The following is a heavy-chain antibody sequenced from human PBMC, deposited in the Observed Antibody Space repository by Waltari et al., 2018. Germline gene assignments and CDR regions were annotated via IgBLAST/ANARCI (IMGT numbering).Heavy chain of an antibody. CDR2: IYYSGST. CDR3: ARGDILTGYVLFDY. V-gene: IGHV4-59*01. D-gene: IGHD3-9*01. Sequence: GGSISSYYWSWIRQPPGKGLEWIGYIYYSGSTNYNPSLKSRVTISVDTSKNQFSLKLSSVTAADTAVYYCARGDILTGYVLFDYWGQGTLVTVSS. CDR1: GGSISSYY. J-gene: IGHJ4*02.